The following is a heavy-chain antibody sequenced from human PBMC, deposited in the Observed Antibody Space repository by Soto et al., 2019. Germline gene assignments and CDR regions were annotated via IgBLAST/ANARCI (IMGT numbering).Heavy chain of an antibody. Sequence: HPGGSLRLSCAASGFTFSSYAMSWVRQAPGKGLEWVSAISGSGGSTYYADSVKGRFTISRDNSKNALYLQMNSLRAEDTAVYYCAKSSHIVVVVPATRFITSFDYWGQGTLVTVSS. CDR3: AKSSHIVVVVPATRFITSFDY. J-gene: IGHJ4*02. CDR2: ISGSGGST. D-gene: IGHD2-15*01. CDR1: GFTFSSYA. V-gene: IGHV3-23*01.